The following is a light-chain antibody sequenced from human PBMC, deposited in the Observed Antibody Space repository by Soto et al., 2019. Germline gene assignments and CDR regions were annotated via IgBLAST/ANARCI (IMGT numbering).Light chain of an antibody. J-gene: IGLJ1*01. CDR2: KDS. CDR3: QSADSSGTYPVYV. Sequence: SYELTQPPSVSVSPGQTARITCSGDALPKQYAYWYQQKPGQAPVLVIYKDSERPSGIPERCSGSSSGTTVTLTISGVQAEDEADYYCQSADSSGTYPVYVFGTGTKLTVL. V-gene: IGLV3-25*03. CDR1: ALPKQY.